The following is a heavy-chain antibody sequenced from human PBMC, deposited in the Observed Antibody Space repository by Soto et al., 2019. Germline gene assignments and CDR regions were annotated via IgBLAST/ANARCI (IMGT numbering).Heavy chain of an antibody. D-gene: IGHD2-8*02. J-gene: IGHJ4*02. V-gene: IGHV4-34*01. CDR1: GGSFSGYY. Sequence: SETLSLTCAVYGGSFSGYYSTCIRQPPGTGLEWIGEINHSGSTNYNPSLKSRVTISVDTSKNQFSLKLTSVTAADTAVYYCARDKNTGLFDYWGQGTLVTVSS. CDR2: INHSGST. CDR3: ARDKNTGLFDY.